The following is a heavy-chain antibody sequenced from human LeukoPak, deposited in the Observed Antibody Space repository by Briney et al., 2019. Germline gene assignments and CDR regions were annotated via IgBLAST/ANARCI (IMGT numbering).Heavy chain of an antibody. J-gene: IGHJ4*02. CDR1: GYTFTGYY. CDR3: ARDTYLSGYSSGWYPDFDY. V-gene: IGHV1-2*02. D-gene: IGHD6-19*01. CDR2: INPNNGGT. Sequence: ASVKVSCKASGYTFTGYYMHWVRQAPGQGLEWMGWINPNNGGTNYAQKLQGRVTMTTDTSTSTAYMELRSLRSDDTAVYYCARDTYLSGYSSGWYPDFDYWGRGTLVTVSS.